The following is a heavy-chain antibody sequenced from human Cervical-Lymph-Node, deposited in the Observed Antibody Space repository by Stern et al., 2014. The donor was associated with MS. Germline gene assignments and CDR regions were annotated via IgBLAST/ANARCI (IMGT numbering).Heavy chain of an antibody. CDR1: GYTFTSYA. Sequence: QVQLVESGAEVKKPGASVKVSCKASGYTFTSYAMHWVRPAPGQKLEWMGWINAGNGNTKYSQKFQGRVTITRDTSASTAYMELSSLRSEDTAVYYCARNRVWGGTDYWGQGTLVTVSS. J-gene: IGHJ4*02. CDR3: ARNRVWGGTDY. D-gene: IGHD3-16*01. V-gene: IGHV1-3*01. CDR2: INAGNGNT.